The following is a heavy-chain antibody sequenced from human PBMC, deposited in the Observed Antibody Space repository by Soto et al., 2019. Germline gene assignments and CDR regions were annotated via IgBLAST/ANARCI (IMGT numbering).Heavy chain of an antibody. V-gene: IGHV3-23*01. CDR3: AKSTTYSSSPNYYYFYYGMDV. D-gene: IGHD6-6*01. J-gene: IGHJ6*02. CDR2: ISGSGGST. CDR1: GFTFSSYA. Sequence: GGSLRLSXAASGFTFSSYAMSWVRQAPGKGLEWVSAISGSGGSTYYADSVKGRFTISRDNSKNTLDLQMNSLRAEDTAIYYCAKSTTYSSSPNYYYFYYGMDVWGQGTTVTVSS.